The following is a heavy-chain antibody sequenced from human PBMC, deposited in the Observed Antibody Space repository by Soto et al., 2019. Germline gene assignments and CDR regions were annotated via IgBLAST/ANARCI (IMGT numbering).Heavy chain of an antibody. CDR1: GFTFSIYA. CDR2: ISGSGTST. Sequence: EVQLLESGGGLVQPGGSLRLSCAASGFTFSIYAMSWVRQAPGKGLEWVSAISGSGTSTYYADSVKGRFTISRDISKNTLYLQMNSLRAEDTALYYCAKVSSRTGWYGYGVWGQGAMVTVSS. V-gene: IGHV3-23*01. D-gene: IGHD6-19*01. CDR3: AKVSSRTGWYGYGV. J-gene: IGHJ3*01.